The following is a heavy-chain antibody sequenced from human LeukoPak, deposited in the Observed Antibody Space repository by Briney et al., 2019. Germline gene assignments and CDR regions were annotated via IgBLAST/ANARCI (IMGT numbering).Heavy chain of an antibody. CDR3: ARGRFNYYGSGSYDY. CDR2: INHSGST. V-gene: IGHV4-34*01. D-gene: IGHD3-10*01. CDR1: GGSFSGYY. J-gene: IGHJ4*02. Sequence: SETMSLTCAVYGGSFSGYYWSWIRQPPGKGLEWIGEINHSGSTNYNTSLKSRVTISVDTSKNQFSLKLSSVTAADTAVYYCARGRFNYYGSGSYDYWGQGTLVTVSS.